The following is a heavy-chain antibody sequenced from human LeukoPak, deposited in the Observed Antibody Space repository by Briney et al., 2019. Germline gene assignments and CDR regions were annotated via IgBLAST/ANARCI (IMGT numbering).Heavy chain of an antibody. Sequence: SETLSLTCTVSGGSISSGAYYWSWIRQLPGKGLEWIGYIYYSGSTYYNPSLKSRVTISVDTSKNQFSLKLSSVTAADTALYCARQRDTASVGAFDVWGQGTLVTVSS. D-gene: IGHD5-18*01. CDR2: IYYSGST. V-gene: IGHV4-31*03. J-gene: IGHJ3*01. CDR1: GGSISSGAYY. CDR3: ARQRDTASVGAFDV.